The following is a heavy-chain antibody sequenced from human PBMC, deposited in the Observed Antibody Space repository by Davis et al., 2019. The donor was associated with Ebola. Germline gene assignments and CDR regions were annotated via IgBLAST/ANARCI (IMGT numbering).Heavy chain of an antibody. J-gene: IGHJ6*03. CDR3: ARGFAVVPYPDWYYYYMDV. D-gene: IGHD3-22*01. CDR2: INPNSGGT. V-gene: IGHV1-2*04. CDR1: EGTFSSFA. Sequence: ASVKVSCKASEGTFSSFAISWVRQAPGQGLEWMGWINPNSGGTNYAQKFQGWVTMTRDTSISTAYMELSRLRSDDTAVYYCARGFAVVPYPDWYYYYMDVWGKGTTVTVSS.